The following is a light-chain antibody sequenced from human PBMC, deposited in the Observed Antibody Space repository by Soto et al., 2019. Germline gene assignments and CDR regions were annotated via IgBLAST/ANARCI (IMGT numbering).Light chain of an antibody. CDR3: QQYKNWYT. V-gene: IGKV3-15*01. Sequence: EIVMTQSPATLSVSPGERATLSCRASQSVSSNLAWYQQKPGQAPRLLIQGASTRATGIPVRFSGSGSGTEFTLTISSLQSEDFAVYYCQQYKNWYTFGQGTKLEIK. J-gene: IGKJ2*01. CDR2: GAS. CDR1: QSVSSN.